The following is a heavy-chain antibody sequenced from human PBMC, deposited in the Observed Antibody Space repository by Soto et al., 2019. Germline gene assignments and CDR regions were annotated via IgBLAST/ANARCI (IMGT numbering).Heavy chain of an antibody. Sequence: VQLVEAGGGVVQPGRSLRRSCAASGFPFSSYGMHWVRQAPGKGLEWVAHISYDGSNKHYTDSVKGRFTISRDNSKNMLYLQMSSLRAEDTAVYYCAGGQYYFDYCGQGTRVSVSS. CDR2: ISYDGSNK. J-gene: IGHJ4*02. CDR3: AGGQYYFDY. D-gene: IGHD2-15*01. V-gene: IGHV3-30*03. CDR1: GFPFSSYG.